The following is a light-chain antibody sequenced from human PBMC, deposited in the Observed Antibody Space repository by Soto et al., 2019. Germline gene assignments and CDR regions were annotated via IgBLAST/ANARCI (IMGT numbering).Light chain of an antibody. CDR3: SSYTSSSTLVV. CDR1: SSDVGGYNY. V-gene: IGLV2-14*01. Sequence: QSALTQPASVSGSPGQSITISCTGTSSDVGGYNYVSWYQQYPGKAPKVMIYEVTNRPSGVSNRFSGSKSGNTASLTISGLQAEDEANYYCSSYTSSSTLVVFGGGTKLTVL. J-gene: IGLJ2*01. CDR2: EVT.